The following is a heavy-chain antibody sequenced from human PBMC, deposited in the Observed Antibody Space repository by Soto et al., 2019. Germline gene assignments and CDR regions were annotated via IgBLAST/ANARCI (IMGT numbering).Heavy chain of an antibody. CDR1: GGTFSSYA. J-gene: IGHJ6*02. D-gene: IGHD5-18*01. V-gene: IGHV1-69*01. CDR3: ARVGNSYSRRYYYGMDV. Sequence: QVQLVQSGAEVKKPGSSVKVSCKASGGTFSSYAISWVRQAPGQGLEWMGGIIPIFGTANYVQKFQGRVTITADESTSTAYMELSSLRSEDTAVYYCARVGNSYSRRYYYGMDVWGQGTTVTVSS. CDR2: IIPIFGTA.